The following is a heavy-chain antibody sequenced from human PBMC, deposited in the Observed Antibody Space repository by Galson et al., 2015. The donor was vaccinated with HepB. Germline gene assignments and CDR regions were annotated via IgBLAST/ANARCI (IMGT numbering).Heavy chain of an antibody. CDR1: GFTFSSYA. CDR3: VSALEDSSGYSFDY. CDR2: ISYDGSNK. V-gene: IGHV3-30-3*01. D-gene: IGHD3-22*01. Sequence: SLRLSCAASGFTFSSYAMHWVRQAPGKGLEWVAVISYDGSNKYYADSVKGRFTISRDNSKNTLYLQMNSLRAEDTAVYYCVSALEDSSGYSFDYWGQGTLVTVSS. J-gene: IGHJ4*02.